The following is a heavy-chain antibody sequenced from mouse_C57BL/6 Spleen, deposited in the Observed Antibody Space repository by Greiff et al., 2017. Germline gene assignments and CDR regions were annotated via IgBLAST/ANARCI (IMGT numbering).Heavy chain of an antibody. D-gene: IGHD1-1*01. CDR1: GYAFSSYW. CDR3: ARHPYYGRSPYWYFDV. CDR2: IYPGDGDT. V-gene: IGHV1-80*01. J-gene: IGHJ1*03. Sequence: QVQLQQSGAELVKPGASVKISCKASGYAFSSYWMNWVKQRPGKGLEWIGQIYPGDGDTNYNGKFKGKATLTADNSSSTAYMQLSSLTSEDSAVYCCARHPYYGRSPYWYFDVWGTGTKVTVSS.